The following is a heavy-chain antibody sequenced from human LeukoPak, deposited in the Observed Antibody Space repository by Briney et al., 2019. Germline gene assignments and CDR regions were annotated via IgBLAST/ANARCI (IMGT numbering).Heavy chain of an antibody. J-gene: IGHJ4*02. V-gene: IGHV1-69*01. CDR1: GGTFSSYA. Sequence: SVKVSCKASGGTFSSYAISWVRQAPGQGLEWMGGIIPIFGTANYAQKFQGRVAITADESTSIAYMELSSLRSEDTAVYYCARGRLGELSHCFDYWGQGTLVTVSS. D-gene: IGHD3-16*02. CDR3: ARGRLGELSHCFDY. CDR2: IIPIFGTA.